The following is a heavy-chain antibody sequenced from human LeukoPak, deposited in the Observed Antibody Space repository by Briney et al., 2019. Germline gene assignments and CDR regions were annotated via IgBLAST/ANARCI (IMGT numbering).Heavy chain of an antibody. CDR2: INHSGST. Sequence: SETLSLTCAVYGGSFSGYYWSWIRQPPGKGLEWIGEINHSGSTNYNPSLKSRVTISVDTSKNQFSLKLSSVTAADTAVYYCARAASYCSGGSCYSGKKYYFDYWGQGTLVTVSS. J-gene: IGHJ4*02. V-gene: IGHV4-34*01. CDR1: GGSFSGYY. D-gene: IGHD2-15*01. CDR3: ARAASYCSGGSCYSGKKYYFDY.